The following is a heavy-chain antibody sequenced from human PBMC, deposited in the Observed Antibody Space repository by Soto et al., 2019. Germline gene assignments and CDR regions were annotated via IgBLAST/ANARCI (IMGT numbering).Heavy chain of an antibody. Sequence: QVQLVQSGAEVKKPGSSVKVSCKASGGTFSSYAISWVRQAPGQELEWMGGIIPIFGTANYAQKFQGRVTINEDESTSTAYMELSSMRSEDAAVYYCAGGPPCTNGVCYTINYFDFWGQGTLVTVSS. D-gene: IGHD2-8*01. CDR3: AGGPPCTNGVCYTINYFDF. CDR2: IIPIFGTA. J-gene: IGHJ4*02. V-gene: IGHV1-69*12. CDR1: GGTFSSYA.